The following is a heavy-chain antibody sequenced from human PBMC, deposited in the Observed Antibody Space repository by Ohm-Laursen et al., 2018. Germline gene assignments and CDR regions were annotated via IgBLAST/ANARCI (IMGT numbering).Heavy chain of an antibody. V-gene: IGHV4-4*07. CDR2: IYSSGST. J-gene: IGHJ4*02. CDR3: ARTQANYYYFDY. Sequence: GTLSLTCTVSGGSISSYYWSWIRQPAGEGLEWIGRIYSSGSTDYNPSLKSRVTLSVDTSKNQFSLKLTSVAAADTAVCYCARTQANYYYFDYWGQGALVTVSS. CDR1: GGSISSYY. D-gene: IGHD4/OR15-4a*01.